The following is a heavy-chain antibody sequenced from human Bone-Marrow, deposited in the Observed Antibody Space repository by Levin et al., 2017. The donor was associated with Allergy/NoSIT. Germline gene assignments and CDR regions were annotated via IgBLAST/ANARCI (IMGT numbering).Heavy chain of an antibody. CDR1: GFSFSSYW. CDR3: AKALFPSKDYGADY. D-gene: IGHD4-17*01. V-gene: IGHV3-7*01. J-gene: IGHJ4*02. Sequence: GESLKISCAASGFSFSSYWMIWVRQAPGKGLEWVANIKQDGSAKYYVDSVKGRFTISRDNAKNSLFLQMNSLRAEDTAVYYCAKALFPSKDYGADYWGQGTLVSVSS. CDR2: IKQDGSAK.